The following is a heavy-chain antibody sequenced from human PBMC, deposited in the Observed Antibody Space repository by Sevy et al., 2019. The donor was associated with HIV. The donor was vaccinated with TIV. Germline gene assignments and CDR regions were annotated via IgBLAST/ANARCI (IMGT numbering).Heavy chain of an antibody. D-gene: IGHD6-6*01. CDR3: ARDLQGIAARPAYYYYYGMVV. CDR2: IWYDGSNK. V-gene: IGHV3-33*01. Sequence: GGSLRLSCAASGFTFSSYGMHWVRQAPGKGLEWVAVIWYDGSNKCYADSVKGRFTISRDNSKNTLYLQMNSLRAEDTAVYYCARDLQGIAARPAYYYYYGMVVWGQGTTVTVSS. CDR1: GFTFSSYG. J-gene: IGHJ6*02.